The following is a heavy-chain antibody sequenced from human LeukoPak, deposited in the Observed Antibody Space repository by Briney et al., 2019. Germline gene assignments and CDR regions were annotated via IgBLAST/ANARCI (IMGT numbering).Heavy chain of an antibody. CDR3: AKGSWFDL. CDR2: ISWNSGSI. V-gene: IGHV3-9*01. J-gene: IGHJ2*01. CDR1: GFTFDDYA. Sequence: GGSLRLSCAASGFTFDDYAMHWVRQAPGKGLEWVSGISWNSGSIGYADSAKGRFTISRDNAKNSLYLQMNSLRAEDTALYYCAKGSWFDLWGRGTLVTVSS.